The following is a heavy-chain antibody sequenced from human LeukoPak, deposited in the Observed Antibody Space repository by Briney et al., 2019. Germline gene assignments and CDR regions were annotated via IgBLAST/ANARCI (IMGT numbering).Heavy chain of an antibody. CDR2: INSDGSST. Sequence: GGSLRLSCAASGFTLSSYWMHWVRQAPGKGLVWVSRINSDGSSTSYADSVKGRFTISRDNAKNTLYLQMNSLRAEDTAVYYCARDPLDGYSSGWYYFDYWGQGTLVTVSS. D-gene: IGHD6-19*01. CDR1: GFTLSSYW. J-gene: IGHJ4*02. V-gene: IGHV3-74*01. CDR3: ARDPLDGYSSGWYYFDY.